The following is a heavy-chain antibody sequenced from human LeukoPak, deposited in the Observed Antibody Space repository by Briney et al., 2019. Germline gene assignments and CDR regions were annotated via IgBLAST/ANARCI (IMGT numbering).Heavy chain of an antibody. V-gene: IGHV1-69*13. D-gene: IGHD3-3*01. J-gene: IGHJ3*02. CDR2: IIPIFGTA. CDR3: ARGSANFGVVSQGGKAFDI. Sequence: ASVTVSFTASGGTFSIYAISWVRQAPGQGLEWMGGIIPIFGTANYAQKFQGRVTITADESTSTAYMELSSLRSEDTAVYYCARGSANFGVVSQGGKAFDIWGQGTMVTVSS. CDR1: GGTFSIYA.